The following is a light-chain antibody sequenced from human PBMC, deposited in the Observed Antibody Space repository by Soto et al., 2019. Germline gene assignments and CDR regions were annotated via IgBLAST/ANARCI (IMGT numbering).Light chain of an antibody. CDR1: QSVSSN. V-gene: IGKV3-15*01. J-gene: IGKJ1*01. Sequence: EIVMTQSPATLSVSPRERATLSCRASQSVSSNLAWYQQKPGQAPRLLIYGASTRATGVPARFSGSGSGTEFTLTISSPQSEDFAVYYCQQYDNWPPRTFGQGTKVEFK. CDR2: GAS. CDR3: QQYDNWPPRT.